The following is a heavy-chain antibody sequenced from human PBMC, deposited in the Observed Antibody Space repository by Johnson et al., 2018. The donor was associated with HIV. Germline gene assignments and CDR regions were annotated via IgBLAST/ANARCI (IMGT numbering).Heavy chain of an antibody. J-gene: IGHJ3*02. CDR2: IYSGGSGGST. Sequence: VQLVESGGGLVQPGGSLRLSCAVSGFTVSTNYMSWVRQTPGKGLEWVSVIYSGGSGGSTYYVDSVKGRFTISRDNSKNTLYLQMNSLRTEDMAVDYCARENWNHAGALEILGQGTMVTVAS. D-gene: IGHD1-14*01. CDR1: GFTVSTNY. CDR3: ARENWNHAGALEI. V-gene: IGHV3-66*02.